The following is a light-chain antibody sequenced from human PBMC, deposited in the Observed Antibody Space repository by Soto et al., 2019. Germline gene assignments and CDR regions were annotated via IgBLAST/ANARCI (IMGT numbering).Light chain of an antibody. CDR1: SSDVGGYNY. Sequence: QSALTQPRSVSGSPGQSVTISCTGTSSDVGGYNYVSWYQRHPGKAPKLMIYDVNKRPSGVPDRFSGSKSGNTASLTISGLQAEDDADYYCCSYAGSYTLVFGGGTKLTVL. J-gene: IGLJ2*01. CDR3: CSYAGSYTLV. CDR2: DVN. V-gene: IGLV2-11*01.